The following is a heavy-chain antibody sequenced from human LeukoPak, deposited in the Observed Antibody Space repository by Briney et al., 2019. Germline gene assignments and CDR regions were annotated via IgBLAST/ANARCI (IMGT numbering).Heavy chain of an antibody. D-gene: IGHD3-22*01. V-gene: IGHV4-61*09. CDR1: GGSVNVGSYY. J-gene: IGHJ4*02. CDR3: ARDLGYSASY. Sequence: PSGTLSLTCTVSGGSVNVGSYYWTWIRQPAGKGLEWIGHFYTSGSAKYNPSLMSRVTISVDTSKNQFSLKLNSVTAADTAVYYCARDLGYSASYWGQGTLVTVSS. CDR2: FYTSGSA.